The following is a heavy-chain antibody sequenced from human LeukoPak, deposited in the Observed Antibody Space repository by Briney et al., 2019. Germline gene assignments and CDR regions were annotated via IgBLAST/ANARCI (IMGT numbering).Heavy chain of an antibody. V-gene: IGHV3-33*01. CDR2: IWDDGSKK. Sequence: GRSLTLSCAAAGFTFSDAGMLWVRQAPGKGLEWIAIIWDDGSKKSYADSVKGRFTISRDNSKDTLYLHMSSLRAEDTAVYYCASLSGSYGDFDYWGQGTLVTVSS. D-gene: IGHD1-26*01. J-gene: IGHJ4*02. CDR1: GFTFSDAG. CDR3: ASLSGSYGDFDY.